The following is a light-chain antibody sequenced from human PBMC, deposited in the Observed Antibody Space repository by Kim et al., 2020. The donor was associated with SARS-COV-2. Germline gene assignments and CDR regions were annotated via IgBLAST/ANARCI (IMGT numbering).Light chain of an antibody. CDR2: LYSDGRH. CDR3: QTWGSGIAV. J-gene: IGLJ2*01. Sequence: ASVKLTCTLSTGHNTYAIAWLQQQPGKGPRYLMRLYSDGRHTKGDGIPDRFSGSTSGSEYSLTISSLQSEDEADYYCQTWGSGIAVFGGGTQLTVL. V-gene: IGLV4-69*01. CDR1: TGHNTYA.